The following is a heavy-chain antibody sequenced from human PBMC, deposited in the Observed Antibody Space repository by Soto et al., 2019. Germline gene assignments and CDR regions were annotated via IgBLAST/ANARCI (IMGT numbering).Heavy chain of an antibody. CDR1: GYTFTGYY. V-gene: IGHV1-2*02. Sequence: GASVKVSCKASGYTFTGYYMHWVRQAPGQGLEWMGWINPNSGGTSYAQKFQGRVTMTRDTSISTAYMELSRLRSDDTAVYYCARDRGFYCSSTSCHYSYYFDYWGQGTLVTSPQ. J-gene: IGHJ4*02. CDR2: INPNSGGT. D-gene: IGHD2-2*01. CDR3: ARDRGFYCSSTSCHYSYYFDY.